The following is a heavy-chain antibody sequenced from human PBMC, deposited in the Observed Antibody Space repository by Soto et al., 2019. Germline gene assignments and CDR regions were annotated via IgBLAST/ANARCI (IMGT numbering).Heavy chain of an antibody. CDR1: GGSVNIGTYY. CDR2: IHYSGST. Sequence: SETLSLTCTDPGGSVNIGTYYWSWIRQPPGKGLEWIGFIHYSGSTNYNPSLKSRVTISVDTSKNQFSLKLSSVTAADTAVYYCARGIAAAGNHWFDPWGQGTLVTVSS. CDR3: ARGIAAAGNHWFDP. J-gene: IGHJ5*02. D-gene: IGHD6-13*01. V-gene: IGHV4-61*01.